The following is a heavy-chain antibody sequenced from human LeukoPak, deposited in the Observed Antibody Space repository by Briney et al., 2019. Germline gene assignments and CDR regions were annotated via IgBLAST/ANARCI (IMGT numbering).Heavy chain of an antibody. J-gene: IGHJ4*02. CDR1: GGSISSGCYY. Sequence: SETLSLTCTVSGGSISSGCYYWSWIRQHPGKGLEWIGYIYYSGSTYYNPSLKSRVTISVDTSKNQFSLKLSSVTAADTAVYYCARFNIITNPGFDYWGQGTLVTVSS. CDR3: ARFNIITNPGFDY. CDR2: IYYSGST. D-gene: IGHD3-10*01. V-gene: IGHV4-31*03.